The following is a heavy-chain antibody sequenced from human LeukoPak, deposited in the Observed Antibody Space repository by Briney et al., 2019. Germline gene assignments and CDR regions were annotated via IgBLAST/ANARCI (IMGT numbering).Heavy chain of an antibody. V-gene: IGHV5-51*01. CDR3: ARPSRPYRYNWNDAYAH. CDR2: IYPSDSDT. D-gene: IGHD1-20*01. Sequence: GESLQISCKGSGYSCTSYWIGWVRQMPGKGLEWMGIIYPSDSDTRYSPSFQGQVTISADKSISTAYLQWSSLKASDTAMYYCARPSRPYRYNWNDAYAHWGQGTLVTVSS. J-gene: IGHJ4*02. CDR1: GYSCTSYW.